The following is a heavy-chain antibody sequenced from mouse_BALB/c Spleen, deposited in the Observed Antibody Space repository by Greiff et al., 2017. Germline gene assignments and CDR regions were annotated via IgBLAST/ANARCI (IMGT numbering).Heavy chain of an antibody. CDR1: GFTFTDYY. D-gene: IGHD2-3*01. J-gene: IGHJ3*01. CDR2: IRNKANGYTT. V-gene: IGHV7-3*02. Sequence: DVKLVESGGGLVQPGGSLRLSCATSGFTFTDYYMSWVRQPPGKALEWLGFIRNKANGYTTEYSASVKGRFTISRDNSQSILYLQMNTLRAEDSATYYCARDDGYYAWFAYWGQGTLVTVSA. CDR3: ARDDGYYAWFAY.